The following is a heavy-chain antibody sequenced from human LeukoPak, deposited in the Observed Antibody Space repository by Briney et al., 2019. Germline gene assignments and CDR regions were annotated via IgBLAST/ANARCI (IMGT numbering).Heavy chain of an antibody. D-gene: IGHD3-3*01. CDR2: ISWNSGSI. CDR1: GSTFDDYA. Sequence: PGRSRRLSCAPSGSTFDDYAMHWVRQAPKKGLEWVSGISWNSGSIGYADSVKGRFTISRDNAKNSLYLQMNSLRGEDTALYYCAKDWSGYLYYFDYWGQGTLVTVSS. V-gene: IGHV3-9*01. CDR3: AKDWSGYLYYFDY. J-gene: IGHJ4*02.